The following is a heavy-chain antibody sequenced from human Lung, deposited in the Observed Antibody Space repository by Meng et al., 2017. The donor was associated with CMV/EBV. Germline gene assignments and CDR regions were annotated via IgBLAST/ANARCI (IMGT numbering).Heavy chain of an antibody. D-gene: IGHD4-17*01. J-gene: IGHJ6*02. CDR1: GYTFTDYY. V-gene: IGHV1-2*02. CDR3: AREQNYGDFYYYYYGLDV. Sequence: ASXXVSXKASGYTFTDYYIHWVRQAPGQGLEWMGWINPISGDTNFAQKFPGRVTLTRDTSVNTAYMELSGLKSDDMAVYYCAREQNYGDFYYYYYGLDVWXQGTXVTVSS. CDR2: INPISGDT.